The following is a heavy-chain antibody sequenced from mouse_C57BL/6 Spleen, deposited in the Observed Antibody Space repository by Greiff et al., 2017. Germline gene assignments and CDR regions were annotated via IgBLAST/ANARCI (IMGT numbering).Heavy chain of an antibody. D-gene: IGHD1-1*01. CDR3: TRVQDYYGSSYGYFDV. Sequence: VQLQQSGAELVRPGASVTLSCKASGYTFTDYEMHWVKQTPVHGLEWIGAIDPGTGGTAYNQKFKGKAILTADKSSSTAYMQLRSLTSEDSAVYYCTRVQDYYGSSYGYFDVWGTGTTVTVSS. CDR1: GYTFTDYE. CDR2: IDPGTGGT. V-gene: IGHV1-15*01. J-gene: IGHJ1*03.